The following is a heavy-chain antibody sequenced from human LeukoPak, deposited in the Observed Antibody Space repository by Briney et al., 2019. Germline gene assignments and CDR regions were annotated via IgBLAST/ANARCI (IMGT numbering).Heavy chain of an antibody. J-gene: IGHJ4*02. CDR2: IYHSGST. CDR1: GGSISSGGYY. CDR3: ASFYLVSGSYYFDY. D-gene: IGHD2/OR15-2a*01. Sequence: SETLSLTCTVSGGSISSGGYYWSWIRQPPGKGLEWIGYIYHSGSTYYNPSLKSRVTISVDRSKNQFSLKLSSVTAADTAVYYCASFYLVSGSYYFDYWGQGTLVTVSS. V-gene: IGHV4-30-2*01.